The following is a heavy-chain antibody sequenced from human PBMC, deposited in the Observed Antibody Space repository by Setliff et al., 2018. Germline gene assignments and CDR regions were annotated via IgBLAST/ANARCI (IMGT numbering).Heavy chain of an antibody. Sequence: SETLSLTCTVSGDSISSNSYYWGWIRQPPGKGLEWIGSIYYDGSTSYNSSLKSRVTISVDTSRKQFSLRLSSVTAADTAVYYCARHENDYGDYDDAFDIWGQGTMVTVSS. D-gene: IGHD4-17*01. CDR3: ARHENDYGDYDDAFDI. CDR2: IYYDGST. V-gene: IGHV4-39*01. J-gene: IGHJ3*02. CDR1: GDSISSNSYY.